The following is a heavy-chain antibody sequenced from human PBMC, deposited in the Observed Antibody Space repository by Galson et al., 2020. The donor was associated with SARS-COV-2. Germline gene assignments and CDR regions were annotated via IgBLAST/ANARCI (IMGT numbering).Heavy chain of an antibody. Sequence: SETLSLTCAVSGGSISSSNWWSWVRQPPGKGLEWIGEIYHSGSTNYNPSLKSRVTISVDTSKNQFSLKLSSVTAADTAVYYCARDRYFPGIAVAGRLEYDAFDIWGQGTMVTVSS. J-gene: IGHJ3*02. D-gene: IGHD6-19*01. CDR1: GGSISSSNW. CDR2: IYHSGST. V-gene: IGHV4-4*02. CDR3: ARDRYFPGIAVAGRLEYDAFDI.